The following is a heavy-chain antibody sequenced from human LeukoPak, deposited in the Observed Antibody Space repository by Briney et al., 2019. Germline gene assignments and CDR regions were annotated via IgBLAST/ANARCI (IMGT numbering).Heavy chain of an antibody. CDR2: MNPNSGNT. CDR1: GYTFTSYD. Sequence: ASVKVSCKASGYTFTSYDINWVRQATGQGLEWMGWMNPNSGNTGYAQKFQGRVTITRNTSISTAYMELSSLRSEDTAVYYCARGGPTVTTRRYYYYMDVWGKGTTVTVSS. V-gene: IGHV1-8*03. J-gene: IGHJ6*03. CDR3: ARGGPTVTTRRYYYYMDV. D-gene: IGHD4-11*01.